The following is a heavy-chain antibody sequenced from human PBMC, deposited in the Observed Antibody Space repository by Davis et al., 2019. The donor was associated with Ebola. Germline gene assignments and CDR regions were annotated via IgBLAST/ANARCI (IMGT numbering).Heavy chain of an antibody. D-gene: IGHD3-10*01. CDR1: GGSFSGYY. V-gene: IGHV4-34*01. CDR3: ARGQSGSDYSLWQY. CDR2: INHSGST. J-gene: IGHJ4*02. Sequence: SETLSLTCAVYGGSFSGYYWSWIRQPPGKGLEWIGEINHSGSTNYNPSLKSRVTISIDTSKKQISLNLTSVTAADTAVYYCARGQSGSDYSLWQYWGQGTLVTVSS.